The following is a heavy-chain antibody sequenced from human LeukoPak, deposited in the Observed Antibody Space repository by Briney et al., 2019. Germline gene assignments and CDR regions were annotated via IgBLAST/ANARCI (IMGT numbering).Heavy chain of an antibody. J-gene: IGHJ4*02. D-gene: IGHD4-17*01. Sequence: GGSLRLSCAASGFTFSSYEMNWVRQAPGKGLEWVSYISSSGSTIYYADSVKGRFTISRDNAKNSLYLQMNSLRAEDTAVYYCARGCPTVSDSYYFDYWGQGTLVTVSS. CDR2: ISSSGSTI. CDR3: ARGCPTVSDSYYFDY. CDR1: GFTFSSYE. V-gene: IGHV3-48*03.